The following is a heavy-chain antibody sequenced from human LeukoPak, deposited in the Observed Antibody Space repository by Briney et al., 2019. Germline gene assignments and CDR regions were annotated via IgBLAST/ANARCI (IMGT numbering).Heavy chain of an antibody. V-gene: IGHV3-7*01. CDR2: IKQDGSEK. CDR1: GFTFSSYW. D-gene: IGHD3-22*01. J-gene: IGHJ3*02. CDR3: ARDQVPRYYDSSGYYPPYAFDI. Sequence: GGSLRLSCAASGFTFSSYWMSWVRQAPGKGLEWVGNIKQDGSEKYYVDSVKGRFTISRDNAKNSLYLQMNSLRAEDTAVYYCARDQVPRYYDSSGYYPPYAFDIWSQGTMVTVSS.